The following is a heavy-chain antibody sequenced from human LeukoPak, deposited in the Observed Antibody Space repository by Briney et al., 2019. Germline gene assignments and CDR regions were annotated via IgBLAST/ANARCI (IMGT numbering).Heavy chain of an antibody. D-gene: IGHD3-22*01. CDR2: IWYDGSNK. Sequence: GGPLRLSCAASGFTFSSYGMHWVRQAPGKGLEWVAVIWYDGSNKYYADSVKGRFTISRDNSKNTLYLQMNSLRAEDTAVYYCAKDTGYYYDSSGMDYWGQGALVTVSS. CDR1: GFTFSSYG. CDR3: AKDTGYYYDSSGMDY. J-gene: IGHJ4*02. V-gene: IGHV3-33*06.